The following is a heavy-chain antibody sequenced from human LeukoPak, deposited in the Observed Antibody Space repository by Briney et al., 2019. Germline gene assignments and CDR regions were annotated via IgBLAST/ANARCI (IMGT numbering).Heavy chain of an antibody. D-gene: IGHD2-2*01. CDR1: GGSISSYY. CDR2: IYYSGST. Sequence: SETLSLTCTVSGGSISSYYWSWIRQPPGKGLEWIGYIYYSGSTNYNPSLKSRVTISVDTSKNRFSLKPSSVTAADTAVYYCAWGGIVVVPAARGGWDYYYGMDVWGQGTTVTVSS. CDR3: AWGGIVVVPAARGGWDYYYGMDV. V-gene: IGHV4-59*01. J-gene: IGHJ6*02.